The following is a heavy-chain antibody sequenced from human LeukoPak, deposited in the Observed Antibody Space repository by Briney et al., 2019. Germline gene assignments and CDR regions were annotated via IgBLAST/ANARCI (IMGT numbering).Heavy chain of an antibody. CDR1: GFTFSNYG. D-gene: IGHD4-23*01. V-gene: IGHV3-23*01. CDR2: ISGSGGTT. Sequence: GGTLRLSCAASGFTFSNYGMSWVRQAPGKGLEWVSDISGSGGTTYYADSVKGRFTISRDNSKNTLYLQMSSLRAGDTAVYYCARGGSYGGYHSYWGQGTLVTVSS. J-gene: IGHJ4*02. CDR3: ARGGSYGGYHSY.